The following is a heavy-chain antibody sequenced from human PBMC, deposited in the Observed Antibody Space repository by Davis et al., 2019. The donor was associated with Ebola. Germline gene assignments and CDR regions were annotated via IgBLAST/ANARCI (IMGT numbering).Heavy chain of an antibody. Sequence: GESLKISCAASGFTFSDYYMSWIRQAPGKGLEWVSYISSSGSTIYYADSVKGRFTISRDNAKNSLYLQMNSLRAEDTAVYYCAKGNVLLWFGEPGGFDYWGQGTLVTVSS. J-gene: IGHJ4*02. CDR2: ISSSGSTI. CDR3: AKGNVLLWFGEPGGFDY. V-gene: IGHV3-11*04. D-gene: IGHD3-10*01. CDR1: GFTFSDYY.